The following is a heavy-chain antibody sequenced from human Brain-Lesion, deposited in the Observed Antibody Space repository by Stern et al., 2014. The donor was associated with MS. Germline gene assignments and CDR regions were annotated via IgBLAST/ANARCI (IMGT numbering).Heavy chain of an antibody. V-gene: IGHV5-51*01. J-gene: IGHJ4*02. D-gene: IGHD6-6*01. Sequence: EVQLVQSGAEVKQPGESLKISCKGSGYRFTSNWIRWVRQMPGKGLEWMGIIWPGDSDTKYSPSFQGQVTISADKSISTAYLQWSSLQASDTAMYYCARRGDSSSSGFDYWGQGTLVIVSS. CDR1: GYRFTSNW. CDR3: ARRGDSSSSGFDY. CDR2: IWPGDSDT.